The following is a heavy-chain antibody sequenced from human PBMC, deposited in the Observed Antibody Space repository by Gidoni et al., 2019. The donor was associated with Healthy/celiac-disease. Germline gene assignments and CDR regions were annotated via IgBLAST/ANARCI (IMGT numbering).Heavy chain of an antibody. Sequence: EVQLLESGGGLVQPGGSLILSCAASGFPFDTYAMSWGRQAPGKGLEWVSGFTGTGGSTYYADSVKGRFTISRDNSKNTLFLQMNGLRAEDTAVYYCAKSHHSARHYYGMDVWGQGTTVTVSS. CDR1: GFPFDTYA. D-gene: IGHD6-6*01. CDR2: FTGTGGST. J-gene: IGHJ6*02. V-gene: IGHV3-23*01. CDR3: AKSHHSARHYYGMDV.